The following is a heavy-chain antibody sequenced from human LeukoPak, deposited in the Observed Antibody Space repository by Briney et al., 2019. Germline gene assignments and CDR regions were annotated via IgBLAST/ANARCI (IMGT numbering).Heavy chain of an antibody. J-gene: IGHJ4*02. D-gene: IGHD1-26*01. CDR2: FNPADSDT. V-gene: IGHV5-51*01. CDR3: ARLEHNTVYSDY. CDR1: GYSFTTYW. Sequence: GESLKISCKCSGYSFTTYWIAWVRPMPGKGLEWMGIFNPADSDTRYSPSFQGQVTISADKSISTAYLQWSSLKASDTAIYYCARLEHNTVYSDYWGQGTLVTVSS.